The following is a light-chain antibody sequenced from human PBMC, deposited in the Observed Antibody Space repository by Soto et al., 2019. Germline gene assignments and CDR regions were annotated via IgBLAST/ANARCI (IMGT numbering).Light chain of an antibody. CDR2: DAS. V-gene: IGKV1-5*01. CDR1: QPINNW. J-gene: IGKJ1*01. CDR3: QQYDSLWT. Sequence: DIPMTQSPSTLSASVGDRVTISCRASQPINNWLAWYQQKPGEAPRLLIYDASNLETGVPSRFSGRGSETEFTLTISGLRPDDFATYYCQQYDSLWTFGQGTTV.